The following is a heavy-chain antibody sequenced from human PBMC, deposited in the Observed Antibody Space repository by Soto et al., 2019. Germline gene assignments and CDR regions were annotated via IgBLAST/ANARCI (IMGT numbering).Heavy chain of an antibody. D-gene: IGHD1-20*01. V-gene: IGHV4-4*07. CDR1: GASISSFN. CDR2: LNIAGTI. Sequence: SETLSLTCSVSGASISSFNWNWVRQPAGKGPEWVGRLNIAGTINYNPSLKSRITMSMDTSKNQISLHLRSVTAADTAIYYCARDRGEYKRSWFWYFSHWGHGTLVTVSS. CDR3: ARDRGEYKRSWFWYFSH. J-gene: IGHJ2*01.